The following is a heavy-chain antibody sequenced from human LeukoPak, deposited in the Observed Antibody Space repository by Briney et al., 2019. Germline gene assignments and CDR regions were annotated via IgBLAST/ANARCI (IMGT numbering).Heavy chain of an antibody. V-gene: IGHV4-34*01. CDR1: GGSFSGYY. CDR3: ARGLGVRGVDY. J-gene: IGHJ4*02. Sequence: SETLSLTCAVYGGSFSGYYWSWIRQPPGKGLEWIGGINHSGSTNYNPSLKSRVTISVDTSKNQFSLKLSSVTAADTAVYYCARGLGVRGVDYWGQGTLVTVSS. CDR2: INHSGST. D-gene: IGHD3-10*01.